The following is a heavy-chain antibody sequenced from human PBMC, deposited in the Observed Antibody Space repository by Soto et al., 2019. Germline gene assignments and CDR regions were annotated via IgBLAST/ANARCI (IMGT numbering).Heavy chain of an antibody. J-gene: IGHJ6*03. CDR3: ARDGGRGYAYYMDV. CDR1: GFTFSNNG. D-gene: IGHD3-16*01. CDR2: IWYDGSNE. V-gene: IGHV3-33*01. Sequence: ESGGGVVQPVRSLRLSCASSGFTFSNNGMHWVRQAPGKGLEWVAVIWYDGSNEYYADSVKGRFTISRDNSKNTLYLQMNSLRVEDTAVYYCARDGGRGYAYYMDVWGKGATVTVSS.